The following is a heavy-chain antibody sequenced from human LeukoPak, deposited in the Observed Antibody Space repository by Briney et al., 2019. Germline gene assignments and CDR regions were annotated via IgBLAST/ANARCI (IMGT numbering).Heavy chain of an antibody. CDR2: INPNSGDT. Sequence: GASVKVSCKASGYTFTGYYMHWVRQAPGQGLEWMGWINPNSGDTKYAQKLQGRVTMTRDTSISTAYRELSRLRSDDTALYYCATQRGSYRWGTDFDYWGQGTLVTVSS. D-gene: IGHD3-16*01. CDR1: GYTFTGYY. J-gene: IGHJ4*02. V-gene: IGHV1-2*02. CDR3: ATQRGSYRWGTDFDY.